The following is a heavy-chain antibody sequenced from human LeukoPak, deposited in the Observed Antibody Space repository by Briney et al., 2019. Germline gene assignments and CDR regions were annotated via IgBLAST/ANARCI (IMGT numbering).Heavy chain of an antibody. J-gene: IGHJ4*02. CDR1: GLTFSDHY. CDR2: IRNKANSYTT. V-gene: IGHV3-72*01. CDR3: VRAGFRYGFDY. Sequence: PGGSLRLSCAASGLTFSDHYMEWVRQAPGKGLEWVGRIRNKANSYTTEYAASVKGRFTISRDDSKNSLYLQMNSLKTEDTAVYYCVRAGFRYGFDYWGQGTLVTVSS. D-gene: IGHD5-18*01.